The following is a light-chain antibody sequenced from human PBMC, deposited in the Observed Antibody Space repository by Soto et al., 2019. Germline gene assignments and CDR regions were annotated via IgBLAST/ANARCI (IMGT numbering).Light chain of an antibody. CDR1: QSVSSSY. Sequence: EIVLTQSPGTLSLSPGERATLSCRASQSVSSSYLAWYQQKPGQAPRLLIYGASSRATGIPDRFSGSGSGTDFTLTISRLEPEDFAVYYSQKYDSGIRTFGGGTTVEIK. CDR2: GAS. J-gene: IGKJ4*01. V-gene: IGKV3-20*01. CDR3: QKYDSGIRT.